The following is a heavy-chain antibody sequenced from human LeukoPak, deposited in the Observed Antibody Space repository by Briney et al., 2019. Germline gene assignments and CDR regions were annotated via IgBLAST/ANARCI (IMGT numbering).Heavy chain of an antibody. Sequence: ASVKVSCKASGGTFSSYAISWVRQAPGQGLEWMGRIIPIFGIANYAQKFQGRVTITADKSTSTAYMELSSLRSEDTAVYYCARDTYYYDSNGYYFDYWGQGTLVTVSS. CDR1: GGTFSSYA. CDR3: ARDTYYYDSNGYYFDY. J-gene: IGHJ4*02. CDR2: IIPIFGIA. D-gene: IGHD3-22*01. V-gene: IGHV1-69*04.